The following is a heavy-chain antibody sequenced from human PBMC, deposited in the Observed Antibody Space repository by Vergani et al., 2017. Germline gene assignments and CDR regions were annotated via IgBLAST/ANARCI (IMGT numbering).Heavy chain of an antibody. CDR2: IYSGGST. J-gene: IGHJ5*02. D-gene: IGHD3-22*01. Sequence: EVQLVESGGGLIQPGGSLRLSCAASGFTVSSNYMSWVRQAPGKGLEWVSVIYSGGSTYYADSVKGRFTISRDNSKNTLYLQMNSLRAEDTAVYYFARRVTMIKNWFDPWGQGTLVTVSS. CDR3: ARRVTMIKNWFDP. V-gene: IGHV3-53*01. CDR1: GFTVSSNY.